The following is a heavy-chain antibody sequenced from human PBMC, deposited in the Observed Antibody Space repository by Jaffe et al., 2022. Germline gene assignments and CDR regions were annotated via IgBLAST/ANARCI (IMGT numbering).Heavy chain of an antibody. CDR2: IHYSGST. V-gene: IGHV4-59*01. J-gene: IGHJ3*02. Sequence: QVQLQESGPGLVKPSETLSLTCTVSGGSLSSYYLTWIRQPPGKGLEWIGYIHYSGSTNYNPSLKSRVTISLDTSENQFSLKLTSVTAADTAVYYCARAPYSGSDAYAFDIWGQGTMVTVSS. CDR3: ARAPYSGSDAYAFDI. D-gene: IGHD1-26*01. CDR1: GGSLSSYY.